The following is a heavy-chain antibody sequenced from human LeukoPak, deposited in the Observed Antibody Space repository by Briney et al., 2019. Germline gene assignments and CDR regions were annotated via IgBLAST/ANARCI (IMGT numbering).Heavy chain of an antibody. D-gene: IGHD2-15*01. J-gene: IGHJ4*02. CDR3: ARDFFHGHCAGLSCFLLDY. Sequence: ASVKVSCKASGYIFTRYGISWVRQAPGQGLEWMGWISAHYGNTNYAQKFQGRVTMTTDTSTSTAYMEMRSLRSDDTAVYYCARDFFHGHCAGLSCFLLDYWGQGSLVTVSS. V-gene: IGHV1-18*04. CDR1: GYIFTRYG. CDR2: ISAHYGNT.